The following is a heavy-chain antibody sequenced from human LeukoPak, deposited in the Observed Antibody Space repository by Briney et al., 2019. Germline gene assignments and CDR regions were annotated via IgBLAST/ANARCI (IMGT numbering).Heavy chain of an antibody. CDR2: IYHSGST. CDR3: ARGGKLVADWFDP. D-gene: IGHD6-13*01. CDR1: GGSISSGGYS. J-gene: IGHJ5*02. Sequence: PSQTLSLNCAVSGGSISSGGYSWSWIRQPPGKGLEWIGYIYHSGSTYYNPSLKSRVTISVDRSKNQFSLKLSSVTAADTAVYYCARGGKLVADWFDPWGQGTLVTVSS. V-gene: IGHV4-30-2*01.